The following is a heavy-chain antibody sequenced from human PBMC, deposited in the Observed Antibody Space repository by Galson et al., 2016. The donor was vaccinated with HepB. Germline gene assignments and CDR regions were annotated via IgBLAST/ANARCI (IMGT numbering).Heavy chain of an antibody. CDR1: GFTFINAW. CDR2: VKSKYDGGTT. Sequence: SLRLSCAASGFTFINAWMSWVRQAPGKGLEWVGRVKSKYDGGTTDHAAPVKGRFSISRDDSTNTLYLQMNSLKTEDTAVYYCITYDFWSSYDQGADAYWGQGTLVTVSS. CDR3: ITYDFWSSYDQGADAY. V-gene: IGHV3-15*01. J-gene: IGHJ4*02. D-gene: IGHD3-3*01.